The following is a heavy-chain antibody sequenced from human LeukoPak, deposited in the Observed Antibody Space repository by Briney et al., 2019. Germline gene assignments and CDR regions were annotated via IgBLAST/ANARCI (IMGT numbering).Heavy chain of an antibody. J-gene: IGHJ4*02. D-gene: IGHD4-11*01. Sequence: SETLSLTCTVSGGTISNYYWSWIRQPPGEGLEWIGYIYYSGSTNYNPSLKRRVIILIKTSKNEFSLNMSSVTAADTAVYYCARGGLGGITAYSNYLFDYWGQGTLVTVSS. CDR1: GGTISNYY. V-gene: IGHV4-59*08. CDR3: ARGGLGGITAYSNYLFDY. CDR2: IYYSGST.